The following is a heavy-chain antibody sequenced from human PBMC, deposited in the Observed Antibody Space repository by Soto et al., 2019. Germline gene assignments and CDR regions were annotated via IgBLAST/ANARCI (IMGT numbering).Heavy chain of an antibody. CDR1: GFTFSSYN. CDR3: ARYSSAPYFGMDV. Sequence: EVQRVESGGGLVKPGGSLRLSCAASGFTFSSYNMNWVRQAPGKGLEWVSSISSSSSYIYYADSVKGRFTISRDNAKNSLYLQRNSLRAEDTAVYYCARYSSAPYFGMDVWGHGTTVTVSS. CDR2: ISSSSSYI. V-gene: IGHV3-21*01. J-gene: IGHJ6*02. D-gene: IGHD2-21*01.